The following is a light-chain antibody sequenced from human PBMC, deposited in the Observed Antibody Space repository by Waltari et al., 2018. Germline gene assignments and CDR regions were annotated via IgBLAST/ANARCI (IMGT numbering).Light chain of an antibody. CDR2: GAS. J-gene: IGKJ1*01. CDR3: QHYLRFPVT. V-gene: IGKV3-20*01. Sequence: EIVLPQPPGTLSLSLGERPTVSCRASQSVSRALVWYQQKPGQAPIHLIYGASTRATGIPDRFSGSGSGTDFSHTISRLEPDDFAVYYCQHYLRFPVTFGQGTTVEI. CDR1: QSVSRA.